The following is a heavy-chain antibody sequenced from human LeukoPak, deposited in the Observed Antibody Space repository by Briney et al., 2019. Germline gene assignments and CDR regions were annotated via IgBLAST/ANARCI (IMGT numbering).Heavy chain of an antibody. D-gene: IGHD6-19*01. J-gene: IGHJ6*03. CDR2: ISAYNGNT. V-gene: IGHV1-18*01. CDR1: GYTFTSYG. CDR3: AREGHSSGWYDGVYYYYYMDV. Sequence: GASVKVSCKASGYTFTSYGISWVRQAPGQGLEWMGWISAYNGNTNYAQKLQGRVTMTTDTSTSTAYMELRSLRSDDTAVYYCAREGHSSGWYDGVYYYYYMDVWGKGTTVTVSS.